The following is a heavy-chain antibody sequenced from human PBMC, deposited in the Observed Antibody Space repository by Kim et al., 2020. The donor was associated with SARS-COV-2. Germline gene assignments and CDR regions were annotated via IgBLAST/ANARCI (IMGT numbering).Heavy chain of an antibody. J-gene: IGHJ6*02. CDR2: INHSGST. Sequence: SETLSLTCAVYGGSFSGYYWSWIRQPPGKGLEWIGEINHSGSTNYNPSLKSRVTISVDTSKNQFSLRLSSVTAADTAVYYCARGLTMGRGVLGMDVWGQGTTVTVSS. CDR3: ARGLTMGRGVLGMDV. CDR1: GGSFSGYY. D-gene: IGHD3-10*01. V-gene: IGHV4-34*01.